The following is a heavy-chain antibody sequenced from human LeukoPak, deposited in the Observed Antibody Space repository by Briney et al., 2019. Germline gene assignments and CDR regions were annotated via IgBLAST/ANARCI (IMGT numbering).Heavy chain of an antibody. CDR2: ISSSGSTI. D-gene: IGHD5-24*01. CDR3: ARVTKSDGYNGLDP. J-gene: IGHJ5*02. Sequence: PGGSLRLSCAASGFTVSSNYMSWIRQAPGKGLEWVSYISSSGSTIYYADSVKGRFTISRDNAKNSLYLQMNSLRAEDTAVYYCARVTKSDGYNGLDPWGQGTLVTVSS. CDR1: GFTVSSNY. V-gene: IGHV3-11*01.